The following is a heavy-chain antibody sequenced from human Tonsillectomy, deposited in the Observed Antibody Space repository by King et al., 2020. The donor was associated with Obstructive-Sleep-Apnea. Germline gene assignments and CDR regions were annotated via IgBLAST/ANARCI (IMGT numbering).Heavy chain of an antibody. V-gene: IGHV1-2*04. CDR2: INPNSGGT. CDR1: GYTFTGYY. Sequence: VQLVESGAEVKKPGASVKVSCKASGYTFTGYYMHWVRQAPGQGLEWMGWINPNSGGTNYAQKFQGWVTMTRETSISTAYMELSRLRSDDTAVYYGARERLGGTGTTYYYYGMDVWGQGTTVTVSS. J-gene: IGHJ6*02. CDR3: ARERLGGTGTTYYYYGMDV. D-gene: IGHD1-1*01.